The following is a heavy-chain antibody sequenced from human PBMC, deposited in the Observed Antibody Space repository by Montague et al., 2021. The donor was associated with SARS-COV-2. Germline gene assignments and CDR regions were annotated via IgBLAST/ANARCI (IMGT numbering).Heavy chain of an antibody. J-gene: IGHJ5*02. CDR2: IYYRGTT. Sequence: SETLSLTCTVSGGSIDSYYWSWLRQPPGKGLEWIGYIYYRGTTNYNPSLESRVTMSVDTSKNQFSLNLRSVTAADTAMYYCARERQDNWFDPWGQGTLVTVSS. CDR3: ARERQDNWFDP. CDR1: GGSIDSYY. V-gene: IGHV4-59*01.